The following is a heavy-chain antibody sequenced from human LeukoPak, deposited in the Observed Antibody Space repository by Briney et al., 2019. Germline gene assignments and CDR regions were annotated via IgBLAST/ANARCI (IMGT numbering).Heavy chain of an antibody. D-gene: IGHD2-21*02. Sequence: GGSLRLSCAASGFTFSSYAMHWVRQAPGKGLEWVAVISYDGSNKYYADSVKGRFTISRDNAKNSLYLQMNSLRAEDTAVYYCARDLGDFWFDPWGQGTLVTVSS. CDR3: ARDLGDFWFDP. J-gene: IGHJ5*02. CDR1: GFTFSSYA. V-gene: IGHV3-30-3*01. CDR2: ISYDGSNK.